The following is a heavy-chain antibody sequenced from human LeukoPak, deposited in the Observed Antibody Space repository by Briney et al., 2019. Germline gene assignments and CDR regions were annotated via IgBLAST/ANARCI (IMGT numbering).Heavy chain of an antibody. D-gene: IGHD3-22*01. CDR1: GFTFDDYG. Sequence: GGSLRLSCAVSGFTFDDYGMSWVRQAAGKGLEWVSGINWNGGSTGYADSVKGRFTISRDNAKNSMYLQMNSLRAEDTALYYWARSHRAAYYDSSGTNDYWGQGTLVTVSS. CDR2: INWNGGST. CDR3: ARSHRAAYYDSSGTNDY. V-gene: IGHV3-20*04. J-gene: IGHJ4*02.